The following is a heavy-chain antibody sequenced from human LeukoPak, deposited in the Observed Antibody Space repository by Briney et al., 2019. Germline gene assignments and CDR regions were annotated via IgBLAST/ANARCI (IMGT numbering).Heavy chain of an antibody. D-gene: IGHD1-26*01. CDR3: ARGGPEDGNWRYYIDY. CDR2: IHHSGST. Sequence: SETLSLTCTVSGGSITNHFWTWIRQSPEKELEWMGYIHHSGSTNYNPSLNSRVTISLDTSMSQFSLKLTSVTAAGTAIYYCARGGPEDGNWRYYIDYWGQGTLVTVSS. J-gene: IGHJ4*02. V-gene: IGHV4-59*11. CDR1: GGSITNHF.